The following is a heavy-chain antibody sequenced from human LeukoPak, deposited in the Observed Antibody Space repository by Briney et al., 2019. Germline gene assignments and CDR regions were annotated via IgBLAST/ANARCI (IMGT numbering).Heavy chain of an antibody. V-gene: IGHV4-59*01. J-gene: IGHJ5*02. Sequence: SETLSLTCTVSGGSISSYYWSWIRQPPGKGLEWIGYIYYSGSTNYNPSLKSRVTISLDTSKNQFSLKLSSVTAADTAVYYCARGDYYGSGSYYNRFDPWGQGTLVTVSS. D-gene: IGHD3-10*01. CDR1: GGSISSYY. CDR3: ARGDYYGSGSYYNRFDP. CDR2: IYYSGST.